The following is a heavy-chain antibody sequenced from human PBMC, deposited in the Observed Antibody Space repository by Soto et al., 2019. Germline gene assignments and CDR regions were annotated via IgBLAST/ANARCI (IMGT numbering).Heavy chain of an antibody. CDR2: ISGSGGST. CDR3: AKAGDYGDDAPWYYYYMDV. Sequence: GGSLRLSCAASGFTFSSYSMSWVRQAPGKGLEWVSDISGSGGSTYYADSVKGRFTISRDNSKNTLYLQMNSLRAEDTAVYYCAKAGDYGDDAPWYYYYMDVWGKGTTVTVSS. J-gene: IGHJ6*03. CDR1: GFTFSSYS. V-gene: IGHV3-23*01. D-gene: IGHD4-17*01.